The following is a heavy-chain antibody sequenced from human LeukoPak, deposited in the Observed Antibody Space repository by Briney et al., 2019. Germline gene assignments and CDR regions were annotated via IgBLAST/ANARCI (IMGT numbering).Heavy chain of an antibody. D-gene: IGHD3-9*01. CDR1: GGSFSGYY. V-gene: IGHV4-34*01. J-gene: IGHJ3*02. CDR3: ARYFDWPYAFDI. CDR2: ISHSGST. Sequence: SATLSLTCAVYGGSFSGYYWSWIRQPPGKGLEWIGEISHSGSTNYNPSLKSRVTISLDTSKNQFSLKLTSVTAADTAVYYCARYFDWPYAFDIWGQGTVVTVST.